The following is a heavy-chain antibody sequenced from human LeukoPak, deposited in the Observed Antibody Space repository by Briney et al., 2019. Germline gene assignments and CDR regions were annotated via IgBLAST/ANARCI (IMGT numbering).Heavy chain of an antibody. Sequence: ASVKVSCKASGYTFTGYYMHWVRQAPGQGLEWMGWINPNSGGTNYAQKFQGWVTMTRDTSISTACMELSRLRSDDTAVYYCARALSSGWYPPGGYWGQGTLVTVSS. CDR3: ARALSSGWYPPGGY. V-gene: IGHV1-2*04. J-gene: IGHJ4*02. CDR1: GYTFTGYY. CDR2: INPNSGGT. D-gene: IGHD6-19*01.